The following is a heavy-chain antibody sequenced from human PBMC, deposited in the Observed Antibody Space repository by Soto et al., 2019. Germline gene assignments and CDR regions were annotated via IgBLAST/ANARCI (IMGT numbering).Heavy chain of an antibody. Sequence: ASVKVSCKASGGTFSSYAISWVRQAPGQGLEWMGGIIPIFGTANYAQKFQGRVTITADESTSTAYMELSSLRSEDTAVYYCARGLNCSGGSCYYFDYWGQGTLVTVSS. CDR2: IIPIFGTA. D-gene: IGHD2-15*01. CDR1: GGTFSSYA. CDR3: ARGLNCSGGSCYYFDY. V-gene: IGHV1-69*13. J-gene: IGHJ4*02.